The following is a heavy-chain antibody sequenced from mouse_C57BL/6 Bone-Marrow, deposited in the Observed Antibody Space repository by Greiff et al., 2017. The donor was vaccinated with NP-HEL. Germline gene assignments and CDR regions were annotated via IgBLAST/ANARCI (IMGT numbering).Heavy chain of an antibody. V-gene: IGHV2-2*01. CDR3: ARNPGSSFYCAMDY. D-gene: IGHD1-1*01. Sequence: QVQLQESGPGLVQPSQSLSITCTASGFSLTSYGVHWVRQSPGQGLEWLGVIWRGGSTDYYAAFISRLSICKVNSKSQVFFKMNSLRADDTAIYYCARNPGSSFYCAMDYWGQGTSVTVSS. CDR2: IWRGGST. CDR1: GFSLTSYG. J-gene: IGHJ4*01.